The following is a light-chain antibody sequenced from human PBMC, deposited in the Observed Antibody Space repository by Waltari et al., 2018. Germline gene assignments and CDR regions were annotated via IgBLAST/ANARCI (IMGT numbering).Light chain of an antibody. J-gene: IGLJ2*01. CDR2: DVN. CDR1: SSDVGRDDS. Sequence: QSALTQPAYVSGSPGQSITIPCTGSSSDVGRDDSVSWYQDHPGQAPNVIVYDVNNRPSGISDRFSGSKSGNTASLTISVLQAEDEANYYCSSQSSDTVVIFGGGTKLTVL. CDR3: SSQSSDTVVI. V-gene: IGLV2-14*03.